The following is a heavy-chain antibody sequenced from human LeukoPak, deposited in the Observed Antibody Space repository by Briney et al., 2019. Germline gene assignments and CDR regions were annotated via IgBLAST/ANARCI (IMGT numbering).Heavy chain of an antibody. D-gene: IGHD3-10*01. CDR3: ARRLHTPFYGDDAFNI. CDR1: GYSFTSYW. CDR2: IYPGDSDT. Sequence: GESLKISCKGSGYSFTSYWIGWVRQMPGKGLEWMGIIYPGDSDTRYSPSFQGQVTISADKSISTAYLQWSSLKASDTAMYYCARRLHTPFYGDDAFNIWGQGTMVTVSS. J-gene: IGHJ3*02. V-gene: IGHV5-51*01.